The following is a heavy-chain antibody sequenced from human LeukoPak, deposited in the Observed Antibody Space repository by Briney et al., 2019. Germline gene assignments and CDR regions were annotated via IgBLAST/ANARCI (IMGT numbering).Heavy chain of an antibody. CDR3: ARGGRGSSSWLGNYYYYMDV. CDR1: GGSINSYY. CDR2: IYYSGST. J-gene: IGHJ6*03. Sequence: SETLSLTCTVSGGSINSYYWSWIRQPPGKGLEWIGYIYYSGSTNYNPSLKSRVTISVDTSKNQFSLKLSSVTAADTAVYYCARGGRGSSSWLGNYYYYMDVWGKGTTVTISS. D-gene: IGHD6-13*01. V-gene: IGHV4-59*01.